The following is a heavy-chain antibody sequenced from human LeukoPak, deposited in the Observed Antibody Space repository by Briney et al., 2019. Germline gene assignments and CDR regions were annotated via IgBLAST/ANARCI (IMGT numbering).Heavy chain of an antibody. CDR1: GYTFTGYY. Sequence: GAPVKVSCKASGYTFTGYYMHWVRQAPGQGLEWMGWINPNSGGTNYAQKFQGRVTMTRDTSISTAYMELSRLRSDDTAVYYCARDYLRVVVVPAEYNWFDPWGQGTLVTVSS. CDR2: INPNSGGT. D-gene: IGHD2-2*01. J-gene: IGHJ5*02. CDR3: ARDYLRVVVVPAEYNWFDP. V-gene: IGHV1-2*02.